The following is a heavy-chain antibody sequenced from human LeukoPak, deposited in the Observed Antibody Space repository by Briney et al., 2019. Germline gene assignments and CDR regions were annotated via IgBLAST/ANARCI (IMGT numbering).Heavy chain of an antibody. Sequence: SETLSLTCTVSGGYISSSSYYWGWIRQPPGKGLEWIGSIYYSGSTYYNPSLKSRVTISVDTSKNQFSLKLSSVTAADTAVYYCATLAVAGPFDYWGQGTLVTVSS. D-gene: IGHD6-19*01. CDR1: GGYISSSSYY. J-gene: IGHJ4*02. V-gene: IGHV4-39*01. CDR2: IYYSGST. CDR3: ATLAVAGPFDY.